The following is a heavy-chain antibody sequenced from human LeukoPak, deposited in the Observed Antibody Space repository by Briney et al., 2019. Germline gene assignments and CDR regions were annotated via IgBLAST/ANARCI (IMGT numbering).Heavy chain of an antibody. D-gene: IGHD3-22*01. CDR2: ISAYNGNT. CDR3: ARAPFYYDSSGYLY. Sequence: ASVKVSCKASGYTFTSYGISWVRQAPGQGREWMGWISAYNGNTNYAQKLQGRVTMTTDTSTSTAYMELRSLRSDDTAVYYCARAPFYYDSSGYLYWGQGTLVTVSS. V-gene: IGHV1-18*01. CDR1: GYTFTSYG. J-gene: IGHJ4*02.